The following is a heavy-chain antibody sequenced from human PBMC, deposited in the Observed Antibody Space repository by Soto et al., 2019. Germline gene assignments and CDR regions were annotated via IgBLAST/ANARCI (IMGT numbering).Heavy chain of an antibody. CDR1: GFSLTSRPMG. CDR3: AHRLSGYNWNGCYCNS. D-gene: IGHD1-1*01. V-gene: IGHV2-5*02. CDR2: IYWDDDK. J-gene: IGHJ5*01. Sequence: QITLKESAPTLVKPTQTLTLTCTFSGFSLTSRPMGVGWIRQPPGKALEWLAFIYWDDDKRYSPSLRSRLTISEDTSGNQVVLTISNMDTLGTTTYYSAHRLSGYNWNGCYCNSWG.